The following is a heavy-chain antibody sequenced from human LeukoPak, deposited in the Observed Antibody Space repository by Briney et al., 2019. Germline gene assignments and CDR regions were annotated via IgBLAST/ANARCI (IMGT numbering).Heavy chain of an antibody. J-gene: IGHJ4*02. CDR1: GGSISSGDYY. V-gene: IGHV4-30-4*01. CDR3: AREDGSGDLFDY. Sequence: PSQTLSLTCTVSGGSISSGDYYWSWIRQPPGKGLEWIGYIYYSGSTYYNPSLKSRVTISVDTSKNQFSLKLSSVTAADTAVYYCAREDGSGDLFDYWGQGTLVTVSS. CDR2: IYYSGST. D-gene: IGHD3-10*01.